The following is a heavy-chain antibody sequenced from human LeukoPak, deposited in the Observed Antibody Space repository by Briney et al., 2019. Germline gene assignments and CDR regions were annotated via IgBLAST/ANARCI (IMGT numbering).Heavy chain of an antibody. CDR2: ISYDGSNK. D-gene: IGHD3-10*01. CDR1: GFTFSSNA. Sequence: GRSLRLSCVASGFTFSSNAMHWVRQAPGKGLEWVAVISYDGSNKYYADSVKGRFTISRDNSKNTLYLQMNSLRAEDTAVYYCARDRKGIIRYYFDYWGQGTLVTVSS. CDR3: ARDRKGIIRYYFDY. V-gene: IGHV3-30-3*01. J-gene: IGHJ4*02.